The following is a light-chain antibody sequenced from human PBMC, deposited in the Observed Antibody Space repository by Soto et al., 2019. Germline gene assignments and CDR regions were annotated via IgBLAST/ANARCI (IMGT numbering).Light chain of an antibody. CDR3: QQRSNWPPT. CDR2: GAS. V-gene: IGKV3D-20*02. CDR1: QSVSSNY. Sequence: EIVLTQSPGTLSLSPGERATLSCRASQSVSSNYLAWYQHKPGQAPRLLIYGASNKATGIPDRFSGSGSGTDFTLTISRLEPEDFAVYYCQQRSNWPPTFGQGTRLEIK. J-gene: IGKJ5*01.